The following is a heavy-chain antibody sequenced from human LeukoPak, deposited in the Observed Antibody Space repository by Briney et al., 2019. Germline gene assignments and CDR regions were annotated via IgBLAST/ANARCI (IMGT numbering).Heavy chain of an antibody. J-gene: IGHJ6*03. CDR1: GFTFSTSA. CDR2: MKQDGSEK. D-gene: IGHD3-10*01. Sequence: PGGSLRLSCAASGFTFSTSAMNWVRQAPGKGLEWVANMKQDGSEKYYVDSVKGRFTISRDNAKNSLYLQMNSLRTEDTAVYYCARITVIRVAAMDVWGKGTTVTISS. V-gene: IGHV3-7*01. CDR3: ARITVIRVAAMDV.